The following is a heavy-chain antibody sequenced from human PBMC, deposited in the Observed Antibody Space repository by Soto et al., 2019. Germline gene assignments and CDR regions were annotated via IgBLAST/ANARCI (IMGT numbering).Heavy chain of an antibody. CDR2: IIPIFGTA. CDR1: GGTFSSYA. J-gene: IGHJ4*02. V-gene: IGHV1-69*13. Sequence: SVKVSCKAPGGTFSSYAISWVRQAPGQGLEWMGGIIPIFGTANCAQKFQGRVTITADESTSTAYMELSSLRSEDTAVYYCARDGHGSSPTEASHRPYCFDYWGQGTLVTVSS. D-gene: IGHD6-6*01. CDR3: ARDGHGSSPTEASHRPYCFDY.